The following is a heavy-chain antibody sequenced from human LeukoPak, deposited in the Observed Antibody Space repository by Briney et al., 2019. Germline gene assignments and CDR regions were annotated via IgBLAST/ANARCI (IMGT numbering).Heavy chain of an antibody. Sequence: TGGSLRLSCAASGFTFSSYWMSWVRQAPGKGLEWVANIKQDGNEKYYVDSVKGRFTISRDNAKNSLYLQMNSLRAEDTAVYYCARDPKRGDGYDYHWGQGTLVTVSS. CDR3: ARDPKRGDGYDYH. J-gene: IGHJ4*02. D-gene: IGHD5-24*01. CDR2: IKQDGNEK. CDR1: GFTFSSYW. V-gene: IGHV3-7*01.